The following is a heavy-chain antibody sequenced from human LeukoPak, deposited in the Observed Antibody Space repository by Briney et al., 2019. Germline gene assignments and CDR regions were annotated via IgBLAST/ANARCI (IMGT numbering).Heavy chain of an antibody. D-gene: IGHD2-2*01. CDR3: ARGSKDIVVVPAAMNY. V-gene: IGHV3-21*01. Sequence: GGSLRLSCAASGFTFSSYSMNWVRQAPGKGLEWVSSISSSGSYIYYADSVKGRFTISRDNAKNSLYLQMNSLRAEDAAVYYCARGSKDIVVVPAAMNYWGQGTLVTVSS. CDR2: ISSSGSYI. J-gene: IGHJ4*02. CDR1: GFTFSSYS.